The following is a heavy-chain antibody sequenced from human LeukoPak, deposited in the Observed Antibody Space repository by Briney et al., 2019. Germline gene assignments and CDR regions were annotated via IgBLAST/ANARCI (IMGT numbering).Heavy chain of an antibody. CDR3: SKTIAVADPTDY. CDR1: GFTFSSYG. CDR2: ISYDGSNK. D-gene: IGHD6-19*01. Sequence: GGSLRLSCAASGFTFSSYGMHWVRQAPGKGLEWVAVISYDGSNKYYADSVKGRFTISRDNSKNTLYLQMNSLRAEDTAVYYCSKTIAVADPTDYWGQGTLVTVSS. J-gene: IGHJ4*02. V-gene: IGHV3-30*18.